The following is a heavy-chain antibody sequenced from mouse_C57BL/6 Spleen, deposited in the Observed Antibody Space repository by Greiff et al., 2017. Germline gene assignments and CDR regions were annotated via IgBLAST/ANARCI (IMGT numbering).Heavy chain of an antibody. V-gene: IGHV3-6*01. D-gene: IGHD2-13*01. CDR1: GYSITSGYY. Sequence: ESGPGLVKPSPSLSLTCSVTGYSITSGYYRNWIRQFPGNKLEWVGYISYDGSTNYNPYFKNQISFTRDTSTNQFFLKLSSVTSEDTATYYCAREVYYGEGWYFDVWGTGTTVTVSS. CDR2: ISYDGST. J-gene: IGHJ1*03. CDR3: AREVYYGEGWYFDV.